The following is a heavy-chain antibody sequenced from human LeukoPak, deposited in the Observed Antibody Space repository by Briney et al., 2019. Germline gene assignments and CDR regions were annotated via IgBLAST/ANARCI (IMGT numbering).Heavy chain of an antibody. CDR1: GGSISSYY. CDR3: ARGDRYDYGDYVTAFDI. J-gene: IGHJ3*02. D-gene: IGHD4-17*01. Sequence: SETLSLTCTVSGGSISSYYWSWIRQPPGKGLEWIGYIYYSGSTNYNPSLKSRVTISVDTSKNQFSLKLSSVTAADTAVYYCARGDRYDYGDYVTAFDIWGQGTMVTVSS. V-gene: IGHV4-59*08. CDR2: IYYSGST.